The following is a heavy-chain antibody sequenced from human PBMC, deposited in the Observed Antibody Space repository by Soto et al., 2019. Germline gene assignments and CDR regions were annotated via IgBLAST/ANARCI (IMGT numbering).Heavy chain of an antibody. J-gene: IGHJ4*02. Sequence: QVQLQESGPGLVQPSQTLSLTCTVSGGSISSGYYYWSWIRQPPGKGLEWIGYIYYSGRTHYNPSLESRLSISVDMSKNQFYLNLSSVTAADTAMYYCARMPHLGFCRGGRCDRDYWGQGTLITVSS. CDR1: GGSISSGYYY. V-gene: IGHV4-30-4*01. CDR3: ARMPHLGFCRGGRCDRDY. CDR2: IYYSGRT. D-gene: IGHD2-15*01.